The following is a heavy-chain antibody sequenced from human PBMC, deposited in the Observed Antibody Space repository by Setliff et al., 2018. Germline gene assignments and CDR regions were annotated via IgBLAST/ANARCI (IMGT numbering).Heavy chain of an antibody. CDR2: IYHSGST. J-gene: IGHJ4*02. V-gene: IGHV4-38-2*01. CDR3: ARSFSRREKFLLDY. CDR1: GYSISSDYY. Sequence: SETLSLTCAVSGYSISSDYYWGWIRQPPGKGLEWIGSIYHSGSTYYNPSLKSRVTMSIDTSKNQFSLKVNSVTAADTAVYYCARSFSRREKFLLDYWGQGALVTVSS.